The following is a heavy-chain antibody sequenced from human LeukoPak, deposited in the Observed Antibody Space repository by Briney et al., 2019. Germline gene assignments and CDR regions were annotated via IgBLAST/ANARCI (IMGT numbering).Heavy chain of an antibody. J-gene: IGHJ4*02. Sequence: GGSLRLSCAASGFTFDDYAMHWVRQAPGKGLEWVSGISWNSGSIGYADSVKGRFTISRDNAKNSLYLQMNSLRVEDMALYYCAKDLRAYDILTGSGGLGYWGQGTLVTVSS. CDR3: AKDLRAYDILTGSGGLGY. V-gene: IGHV3-9*03. CDR1: GFTFDDYA. D-gene: IGHD3-9*01. CDR2: ISWNSGSI.